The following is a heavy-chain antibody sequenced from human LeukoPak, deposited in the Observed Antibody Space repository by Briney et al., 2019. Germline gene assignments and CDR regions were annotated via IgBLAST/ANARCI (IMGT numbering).Heavy chain of an antibody. J-gene: IGHJ3*02. CDR1: GGSFSGYY. CDR3: ARGGYCSGGSCYLKDDAFDI. V-gene: IGHV4-34*01. Sequence: SETLSLTCAVYGGSFSGYYWSWIRQPPGKGLEWIGEINHSGSTNYNPSLKSRVTISVDTSKNQFSLKLSSVTAADTAVYYCARGGYCSGGSCYLKDDAFDIWGQGTMVTVSS. CDR2: INHSGST. D-gene: IGHD2-15*01.